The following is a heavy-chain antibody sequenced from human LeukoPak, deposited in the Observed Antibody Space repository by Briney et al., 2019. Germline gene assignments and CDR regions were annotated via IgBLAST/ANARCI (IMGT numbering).Heavy chain of an antibody. CDR1: GFTFSRFW. J-gene: IGHJ4*02. Sequence: GGSLRLSCAASGFTFSRFWMSWVRQAPGKGLEWVANIKRDGSETSYVTSVRGRFTISRDNAKNSLYLQMNNLRVEDTAVYYCAREEVKSFDNWGQGTLVTVSS. CDR2: IKRDGSET. CDR3: AREEVKSFDN. V-gene: IGHV3-7*03.